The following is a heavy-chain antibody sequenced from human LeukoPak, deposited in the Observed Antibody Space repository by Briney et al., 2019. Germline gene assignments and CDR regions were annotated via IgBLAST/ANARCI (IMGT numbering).Heavy chain of an antibody. V-gene: IGHV4-4*09. D-gene: IGHD2-15*01. CDR1: GGSICSYY. J-gene: IGHJ6*03. Sequence: PSETLSLTCTVSGGSICSYYWSWIRQPPGKGLEWIGYIYTSGSTNYNPSLKSRVTISVDTSKNQFSLKLSSVTAADTAVYYCARGSYYYYYMDVWGKGTTVTVSS. CDR3: ARGSYYYYYMDV. CDR2: IYTSGST.